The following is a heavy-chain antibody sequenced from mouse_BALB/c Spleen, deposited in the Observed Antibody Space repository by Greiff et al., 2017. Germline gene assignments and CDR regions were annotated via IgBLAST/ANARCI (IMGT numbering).Heavy chain of an antibody. CDR3: TNHYYGSSPFDY. CDR2: IYPGNSDT. D-gene: IGHD1-1*01. J-gene: IGHJ2*01. CDR1: GYTFTSYW. Sequence: DVKLQESGTVLARPGASVKMSCKASGYTFTSYWMHWVKQRPGQGLEWIGAIYPGNSDTSYNQKFKGKAKLTAVTSTSTAYMELSSLTNEDSAVYYCTNHYYGSSPFDYWGQGTTLTVSS. V-gene: IGHV1-5*01.